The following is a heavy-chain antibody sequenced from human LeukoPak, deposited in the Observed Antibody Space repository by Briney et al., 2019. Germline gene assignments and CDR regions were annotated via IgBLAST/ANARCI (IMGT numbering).Heavy chain of an antibody. CDR2: ISYGGSNK. J-gene: IGHJ4*02. D-gene: IGHD6-13*01. CDR1: GFTLSSYA. Sequence: PGGSLRLYCAASGFTLSSYAMQWVRQASGQGLEGVAVISYGGSNKYYADSVKGRFTISRDNSKNTLYLQMNSLRAEDTAVYYCARGWGQQLAGLTFDYWGQGTLVTVSS. CDR3: ARGWGQQLAGLTFDY. V-gene: IGHV3-30-3*01.